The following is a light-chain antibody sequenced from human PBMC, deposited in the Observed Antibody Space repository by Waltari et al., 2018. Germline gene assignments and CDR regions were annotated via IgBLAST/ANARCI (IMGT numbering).Light chain of an antibody. Sequence: QLVLTQSPSASASLGASVKLTCTLSSGHSSNVIAWLQQQPEKGPRYLMKVNSDGSHNKGDGMPDRFSGSSSGAERYLTISSLQSEDEADYYCQTGGHGTWVFGGGTKLTVL. CDR2: VNSDGSH. J-gene: IGLJ3*02. CDR1: SGHSSNV. V-gene: IGLV4-69*01. CDR3: QTGGHGTWV.